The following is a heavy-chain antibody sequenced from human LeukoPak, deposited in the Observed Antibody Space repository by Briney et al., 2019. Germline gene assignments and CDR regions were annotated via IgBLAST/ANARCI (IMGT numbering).Heavy chain of an antibody. V-gene: IGHV4-59*08. CDR2: IYYSGST. Sequence: PSETLSLTCTVSGGSISNYYWSWIRQPPGKGLEWIGYIYYSGSTNYNPSLKSRVTISVDTSKNQFSLKLTSVTAADTAVYYCARGGRGYCTSSSCYFDYWGQGTLVTVSS. D-gene: IGHD2-2*01. CDR3: ARGGRGYCTSSSCYFDY. CDR1: GGSISNYY. J-gene: IGHJ4*02.